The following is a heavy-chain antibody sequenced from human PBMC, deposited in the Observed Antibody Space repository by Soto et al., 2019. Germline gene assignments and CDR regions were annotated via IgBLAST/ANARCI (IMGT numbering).Heavy chain of an antibody. CDR1: GFRFDDYG. D-gene: IGHD4-17*01. Sequence: SLRLSCEVSGFRFDDYGMHWVRQAPGKGLEWIAGISRDSRSISYGASMKGRFTISRDNAKNSLYLQLNSLRADDTAFYYCVKDALTTVADYFDYWGQGALVTVSS. CDR3: VKDALTTVADYFDY. V-gene: IGHV3-9*01. J-gene: IGHJ4*02. CDR2: ISRDSRSI.